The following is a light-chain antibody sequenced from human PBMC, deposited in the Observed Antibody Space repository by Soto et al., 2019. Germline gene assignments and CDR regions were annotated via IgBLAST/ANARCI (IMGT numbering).Light chain of an antibody. J-gene: IGKJ1*01. V-gene: IGKV3-15*01. Sequence: ERVMTQTPATMSVSQGERTTLSCRACQSMGSNLAWYQQKSGQAPRLLIYGASTRDAGIPARFSGSGSGTDFTLTITSLQSEDFAVYYCQQFHNWPRTFGQGTKVDNK. CDR2: GAS. CDR1: QSMGSN. CDR3: QQFHNWPRT.